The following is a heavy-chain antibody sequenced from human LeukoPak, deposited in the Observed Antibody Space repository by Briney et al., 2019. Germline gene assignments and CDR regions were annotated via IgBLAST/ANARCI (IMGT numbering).Heavy chain of an antibody. CDR1: GGSISSYH. Sequence: SETLSLTCTVSGGSISSYHWSWIRQPPGKGLEWIGYIYYSGSTNYNPSLKSRVTISVDTSKNQFSLKLSSVTAADTAVYYCARDLTMVRGGGLDYWGQGTLVTVSS. J-gene: IGHJ4*02. D-gene: IGHD3-10*01. V-gene: IGHV4-59*01. CDR3: ARDLTMVRGGGLDY. CDR2: IYYSGST.